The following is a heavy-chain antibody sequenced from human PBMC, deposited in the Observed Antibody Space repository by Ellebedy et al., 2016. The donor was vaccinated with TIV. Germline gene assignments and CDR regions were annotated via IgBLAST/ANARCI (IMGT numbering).Heavy chain of an antibody. CDR2: INPSGGNT. Sequence: ASVKVSCKASGYTFTSYSMHWVRQAPGQGLEWMGIINPSGGNTSYAQKFQGRVTITADKSTSTAYMELSSLRSEDTAVYYCANTAMAVDYYYGMDVWGQGTTVTVSS. CDR1: GYTFTSYS. V-gene: IGHV1-46*01. CDR3: ANTAMAVDYYYGMDV. D-gene: IGHD5-18*01. J-gene: IGHJ6*02.